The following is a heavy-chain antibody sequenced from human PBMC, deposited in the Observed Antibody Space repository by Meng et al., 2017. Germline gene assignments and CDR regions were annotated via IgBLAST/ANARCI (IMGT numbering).Heavy chain of an antibody. Sequence: QLQLKESGPRLGRPSLTLSLTCPVTGASISSPVCWIWIRQPPGKDLEWIGYISYSGATHYNPSLKSRLTISVDTAKNQFSLSLSSVTAADTAVYYCARVVGDCASCYKGRFDPWGQGTLVTVSS. CDR2: ISYSGAT. D-gene: IGHD2-2*02. J-gene: IGHJ5*02. CDR3: ARVVGDCASCYKGRFDP. V-gene: IGHV4-30-4*01. CDR1: GASISSPVC.